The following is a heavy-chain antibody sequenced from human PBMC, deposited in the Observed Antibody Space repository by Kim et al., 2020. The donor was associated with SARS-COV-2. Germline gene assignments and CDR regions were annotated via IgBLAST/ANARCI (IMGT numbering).Heavy chain of an antibody. Sequence: GGSQRLSCAASGFTFSSYAMSWVRQAPGKGLEWVSAISGSGGSTYYADSVKGRFTISRDNSKNTLYLQMNSLRAEDTAVYYCAKDLSSSYYYDSSGYYPDAFDIWGQGTMVTVSS. CDR3: AKDLSSSYYYDSSGYYPDAFDI. J-gene: IGHJ3*02. D-gene: IGHD3-22*01. CDR2: ISGSGGST. V-gene: IGHV3-23*01. CDR1: GFTFSSYA.